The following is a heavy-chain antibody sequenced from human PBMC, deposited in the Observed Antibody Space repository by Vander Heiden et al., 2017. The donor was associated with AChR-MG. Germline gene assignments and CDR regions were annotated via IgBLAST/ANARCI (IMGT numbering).Heavy chain of an antibody. CDR2: ISGSGGGT. CDR1: EFTFSRYA. D-gene: IGHD2-21*01. Sequence: EVQLLESGGGLVQPGGSLRLSCATSEFTFSRYAMSWVRQAPGKGLEWVSSISGSGGGTYYADSLKGRFTISRDNSKSILYLQMNSLRAEDTAVYYCAKGMIAEYYYYYDMDVWGQGTTVTVSS. J-gene: IGHJ6*02. V-gene: IGHV3-23*01. CDR3: AKGMIAEYYYYYDMDV.